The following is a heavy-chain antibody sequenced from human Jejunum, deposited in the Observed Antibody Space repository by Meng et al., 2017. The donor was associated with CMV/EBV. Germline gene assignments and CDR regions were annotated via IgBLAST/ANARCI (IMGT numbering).Heavy chain of an antibody. Sequence: VSCKASGYTFTDNHLHWVRQAPGHGLEWMGWLTPKTGGTFYAQKFQGRVTMTGDTSMSTAYMELRRLTADDTAVYYCARHGDYLDVWGQGTTVTVSS. CDR3: ARHGDYLDV. CDR1: GYTFTDNH. V-gene: IGHV1-2*02. CDR2: LTPKTGGT. J-gene: IGHJ6*02. D-gene: IGHD2-21*02.